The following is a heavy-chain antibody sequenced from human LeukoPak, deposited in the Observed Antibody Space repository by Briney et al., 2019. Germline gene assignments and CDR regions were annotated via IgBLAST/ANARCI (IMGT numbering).Heavy chain of an antibody. CDR3: ARMGIYSSGSPFDY. V-gene: IGHV4-30-2*01. CDR1: GGSISSGGYS. J-gene: IGHJ4*02. Sequence: SQTLSLTCAVSGGSISSGGYSWSWIRQPPGKGLEWIGYIYHSGSTYYNPSLKSRVTISVDRSKNQFSLKLSSVTAADTAVYYCARMGIYSSGSPFDYWGQGTLVTVSS. D-gene: IGHD6-19*01. CDR2: IYHSGST.